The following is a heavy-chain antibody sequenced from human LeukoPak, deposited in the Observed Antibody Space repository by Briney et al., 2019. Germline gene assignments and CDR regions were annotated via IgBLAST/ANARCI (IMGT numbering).Heavy chain of an antibody. D-gene: IGHD3-10*02. Sequence: GSLRLSCAASGFTFSSYGMHWVRQAPGKGLEWVSYISSSGSTIYYADSVKGRFTISRDNAKNSLYLQMNSLRAEDTAVYYCAELGITMIGGVWGKGTTVTISS. CDR1: GFTFSSYG. V-gene: IGHV3-48*04. CDR2: ISSSGSTI. CDR3: AELGITMIGGV. J-gene: IGHJ6*04.